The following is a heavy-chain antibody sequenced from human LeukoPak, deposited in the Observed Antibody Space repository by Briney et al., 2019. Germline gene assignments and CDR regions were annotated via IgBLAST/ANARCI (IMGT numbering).Heavy chain of an antibody. D-gene: IGHD2-2*01. V-gene: IGHV4-34*01. CDR2: INHSVST. CDR1: GGSFSGYY. CDR3: ARGHQLLAFDP. J-gene: IGHJ5*02. Sequence: SETLSLTCAVYGGSFSGYYCSWIRQPPGKGLEWIGEINHSVSTNYNPSLKSRVTISVDTSKNQFSLKLSSVTAADTAVYYCARGHQLLAFDPWGQGTLVTVSS.